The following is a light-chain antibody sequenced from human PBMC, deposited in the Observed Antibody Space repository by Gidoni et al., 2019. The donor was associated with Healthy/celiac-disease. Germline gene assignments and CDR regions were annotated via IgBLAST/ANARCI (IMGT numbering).Light chain of an antibody. CDR2: GAS. Sequence: EIVMTQSPATLSVSPGERATLSCRASQGVGSNLAWYQQNPGQAPRLLIYGASTRATGIPARFSGSGSGTEFTLTISSLQSEDFAVYYCQQYNNWPRTFGQGTKVEIK. CDR3: QQYNNWPRT. CDR1: QGVGSN. V-gene: IGKV3-15*01. J-gene: IGKJ1*01.